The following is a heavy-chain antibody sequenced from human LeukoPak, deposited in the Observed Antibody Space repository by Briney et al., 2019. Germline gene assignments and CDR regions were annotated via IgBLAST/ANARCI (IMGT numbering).Heavy chain of an antibody. CDR1: GFTFDDYA. Sequence: GGSLRLSCAASGFTFDDYAMHWVRQAPGKGLEWVSGISWNSGSIGYADSVKGRFTISRDNAKNSLYLQMNSLRAEDMALYYCAKDKGSNYYDGSGYLDYWGQGTLVTVSS. V-gene: IGHV3-9*03. CDR3: AKDKGSNYYDGSGYLDY. J-gene: IGHJ4*02. CDR2: ISWNSGSI. D-gene: IGHD3-22*01.